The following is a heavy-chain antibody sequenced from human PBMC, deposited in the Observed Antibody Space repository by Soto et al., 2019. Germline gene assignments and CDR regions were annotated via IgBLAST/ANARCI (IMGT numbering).Heavy chain of an antibody. J-gene: IGHJ5*02. V-gene: IGHV1-18*01. CDR2: ISAYNGNT. CDR1: GYTFTSYA. Sequence: ASVKVSCKASGYTFTSYAMHWVRQAPGQRLEWMGWISAYNGNTNYSQKLQGRVTMTTDTSTSTAYMELRSLRSDDTAVYYCARDQFVVVPAATGWFDPWGQGTLVTVSS. D-gene: IGHD2-2*01. CDR3: ARDQFVVVPAATGWFDP.